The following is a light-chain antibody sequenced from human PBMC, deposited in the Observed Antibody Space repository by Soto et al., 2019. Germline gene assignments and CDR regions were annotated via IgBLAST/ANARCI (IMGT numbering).Light chain of an antibody. CDR3: QQYGSSPWT. CDR1: QSITSSY. CDR2: GAS. J-gene: IGKJ1*01. Sequence: EIVLTQSPGTLSLSTGERATLSCRASQSITSSYLAWYQQEPGQAPRLLIYGASSRATGIPDRFSGSGSGTDFTLTISRLEPEDFAVYYCQQYGSSPWTFGQGTKVDIK. V-gene: IGKV3-20*01.